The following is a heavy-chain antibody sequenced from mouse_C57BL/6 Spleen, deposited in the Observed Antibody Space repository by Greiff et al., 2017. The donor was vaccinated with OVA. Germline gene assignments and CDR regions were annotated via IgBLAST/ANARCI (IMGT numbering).Heavy chain of an antibody. V-gene: IGHV1-82*01. CDR2: LYPGDGDT. J-gene: IGHJ1*03. CDR1: GYAFSSSW. Sequence: QVQLKESGPALVKPGASVKISCKASGYAFSSSWMNWVKQRPGKGLEWIGRLYPGDGDTNYNGKFKGTATLTADKSSSTAYMQLSSLTSEDSAVYFCARDRTAWYFDVWGTGTTVTVSS. CDR3: ARDRTAWYFDV.